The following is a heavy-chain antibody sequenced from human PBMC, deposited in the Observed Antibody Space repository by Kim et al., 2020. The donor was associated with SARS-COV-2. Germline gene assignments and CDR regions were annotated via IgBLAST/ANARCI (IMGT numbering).Heavy chain of an antibody. CDR3: ARDGDCKERSGPKEYYY. V-gene: IGHV3-21*01. J-gene: IGHJ6*01. CDR2: INRSSSYI. D-gene: IGHD2-21*02. CDR1: GFTFSSYS. Sequence: GGSLRLSCAASGFTFSSYSMSWVRQAPGKGLEWVSSINRSSSYIYYADSVKGRFTISRDNAKNSLYLQMNSLRAEDTAVYYCARDGDCKERSGPKEYYY.